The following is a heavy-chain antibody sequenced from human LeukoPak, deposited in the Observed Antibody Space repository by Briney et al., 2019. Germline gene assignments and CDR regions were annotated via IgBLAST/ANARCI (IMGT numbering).Heavy chain of an antibody. CDR2: IIPTLGIA. CDR3: ARDFGYSGSYPDY. Sequence: SAKVSCKASGGTFSSYAITWVRQAPGQGLEWMGRIIPTLGIANYAQKFQGRVTITADKSTSTAYMDLSSLRSEDTAVYYCARDFGYSGSYPDYWGQGTLVTVSS. D-gene: IGHD1-26*01. J-gene: IGHJ4*02. CDR1: GGTFSSYA. V-gene: IGHV1-69*04.